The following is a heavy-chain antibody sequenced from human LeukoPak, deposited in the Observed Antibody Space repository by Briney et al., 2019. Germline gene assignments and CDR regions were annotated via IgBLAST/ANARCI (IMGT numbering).Heavy chain of an antibody. CDR1: GGSISSYY. J-gene: IGHJ6*03. D-gene: IGHD4-11*01. CDR3: ARVYSNFNYYYYMDV. CDR2: IYYSGST. Sequence: SETLSLTCTVSGGSISSYYWSWIRQPPGKGLEWIGYIYYSGSTNYNPSLKSRVTISVDTSKNQFSLKPSSVTAADTAVYYCARVYSNFNYYYYMDVWGKGTTVTVSS. V-gene: IGHV4-59*01.